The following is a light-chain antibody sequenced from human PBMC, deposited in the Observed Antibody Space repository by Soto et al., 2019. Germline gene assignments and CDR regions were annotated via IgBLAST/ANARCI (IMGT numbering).Light chain of an antibody. V-gene: IGKV3-20*01. CDR1: QNVGSSY. CDR2: AAY. Sequence: EIVLTQSPDTLSLSPGERATLSCRASQNVGSSYLAWYQHVPGQAPRLLVYAAYSRDSGIPDRFTGSGSGKDFTLTISRLEPEDFAVYYCQQYGDLPWTFGQGTKVEIK. J-gene: IGKJ1*01. CDR3: QQYGDLPWT.